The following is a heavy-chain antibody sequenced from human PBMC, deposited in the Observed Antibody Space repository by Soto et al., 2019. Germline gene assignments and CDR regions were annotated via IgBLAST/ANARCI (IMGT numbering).Heavy chain of an antibody. CDR3: ARHRFGAYYYYGMDV. CDR1: GGSISSSSYY. CDR2: IYYSGST. Sequence: SETLSLTCSVSGGSISSSSYYWGWIRQPPGKGLEWIGSIYYSGSTYYNPSLKSRVTISVDTSKNQFSLKLSSVTAADTAVYYCARHRFGAYYYYGMDVWGQGTTVTVSS. V-gene: IGHV4-39*01. D-gene: IGHD3-10*01. J-gene: IGHJ6*02.